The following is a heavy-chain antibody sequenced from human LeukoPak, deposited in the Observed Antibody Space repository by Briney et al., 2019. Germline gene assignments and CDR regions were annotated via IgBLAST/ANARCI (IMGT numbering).Heavy chain of an antibody. J-gene: IGHJ4*02. CDR3: ARTRRQWQVLDY. CDR2: ISHEGSFQ. CDR1: GFSFGSFG. Sequence: GGSLRLSCAASGFSFGSFGIHWVRQAPGKGLEWVAVISHEGSFQSYAESVKGRFTIPRDNSKNMVFLQMNSLTSEDTAVYYCARTRRQWQVLDYWGQGTLVTVSS. V-gene: IGHV3-30*03. D-gene: IGHD6-19*01.